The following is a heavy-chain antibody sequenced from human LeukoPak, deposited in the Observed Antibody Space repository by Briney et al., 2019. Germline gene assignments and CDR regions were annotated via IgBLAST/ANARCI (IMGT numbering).Heavy chain of an antibody. CDR3: ARDKEAYCGGDCYPYYYYYYMDV. CDR1: GGSISSGSYY. V-gene: IGHV4-61*02. CDR2: IYTSGST. D-gene: IGHD2-21*02. J-gene: IGHJ6*03. Sequence: SETLSLTCTVSGGSISSGSYYWSWIRQPAGKGLEWIGRIYTSGSTNYNPSLKSRVTISVDTSKNQFSLKLSSVTAADTAVYYCARDKEAYCGGDCYPYYYYYYMDVWGKGTTVTISS.